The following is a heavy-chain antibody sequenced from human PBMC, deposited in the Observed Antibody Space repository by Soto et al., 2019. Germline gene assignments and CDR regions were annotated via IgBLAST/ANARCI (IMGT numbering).Heavy chain of an antibody. D-gene: IGHD5-12*01. V-gene: IGHV3-30*18. CDR1: GFTFSSYG. Sequence: QVQLVESGGGVVQPGRSLRLSCAASGFTFSSYGMHWVRQAPGKGLEWVAVISYDGSNKYYAYSVKGRFTISRDNSKNTLYLKMTSLRAADTAVYYCANGGYSGYDFFYYWGQGTLVTVSS. CDR3: ANGGYSGYDFFYY. CDR2: ISYDGSNK. J-gene: IGHJ4*02.